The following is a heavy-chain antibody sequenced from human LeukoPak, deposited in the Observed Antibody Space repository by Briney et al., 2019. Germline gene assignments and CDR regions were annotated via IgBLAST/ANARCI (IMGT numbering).Heavy chain of an antibody. CDR2: ISYDGSNK. V-gene: IGHV3-30*04. CDR1: GFTFSSYA. Sequence: GGSLRLSCAASGFTFSSYAMHWVRQAPGKGLEWVAVISYDGSNKYYADSVKGRFTISRDNAKNSLFLQMNSLRAEDTAVYYCASGYYDGSGSIDYWGQGTLVTVSS. J-gene: IGHJ4*02. CDR3: ASGYYDGSGSIDY. D-gene: IGHD3-22*01.